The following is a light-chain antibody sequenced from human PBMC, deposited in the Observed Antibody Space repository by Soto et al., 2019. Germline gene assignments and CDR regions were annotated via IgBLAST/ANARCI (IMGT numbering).Light chain of an antibody. Sequence: EIVMTQSPATLSVSPGERATLSCRASQYISNNLAWYQQKLGQAPRLLVYGASTRATGIPARFSGSGSGTEFTLTISGLQSEDFAVYYCQQRNDWPPYTFGQGTKLEIK. CDR3: QQRNDWPPYT. V-gene: IGKV3-15*01. CDR2: GAS. CDR1: QYISNN. J-gene: IGKJ2*01.